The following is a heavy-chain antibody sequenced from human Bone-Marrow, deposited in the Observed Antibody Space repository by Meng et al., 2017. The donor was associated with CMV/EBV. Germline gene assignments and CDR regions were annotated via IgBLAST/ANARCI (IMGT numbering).Heavy chain of an antibody. Sequence: GESLKISCAASGFTFSDYEMNWVRQAPGKGLEWVSSISGSSNYIYYADSVKGRFTISRDNTKNSQYLQTNILRAEDTAVYYCARVHKWLQSRGYYYCLDVWGQGTTVTVSS. D-gene: IGHD5-24*01. J-gene: IGHJ6*02. CDR3: ARVHKWLQSRGYYYCLDV. CDR1: GFTFSDYE. CDR2: ISGSSNYI. V-gene: IGHV3-21*06.